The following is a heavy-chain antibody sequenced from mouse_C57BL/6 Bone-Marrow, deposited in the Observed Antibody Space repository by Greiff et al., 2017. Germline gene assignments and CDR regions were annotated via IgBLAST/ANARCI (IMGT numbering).Heavy chain of an antibody. CDR1: GYTFTDYY. V-gene: IGHV1-26*01. J-gene: IGHJ4*01. D-gene: IGHD2-2*01. Sequence: VQLQQSGPELVKPGASVKISCKASGYTFTDYYMNWVKQSHGKSLEWIGDINPNNGGTSYNQKFKGKATLTVDKSSSTAYMELRSLTSEDSAVYYCARGGLYGYDYYYAMDYWGQGTSVTVSS. CDR3: ARGGLYGYDYYYAMDY. CDR2: INPNNGGT.